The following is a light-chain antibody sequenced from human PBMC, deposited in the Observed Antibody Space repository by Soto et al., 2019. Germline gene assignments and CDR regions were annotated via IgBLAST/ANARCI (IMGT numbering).Light chain of an antibody. CDR2: DDH. Sequence: QSVLTQPPSGSAAPGQKVTISCSGNSSNLGNNFVSWYLQPPGTAPKVLIYDDHKRPSGIPDRFSGFKSGTSATLGITGLQTGDEADYYCESWDSSLSAVLFGGGTKVTVL. J-gene: IGLJ2*01. V-gene: IGLV1-51*01. CDR3: ESWDSSLSAVL. CDR1: SSNLGNNF.